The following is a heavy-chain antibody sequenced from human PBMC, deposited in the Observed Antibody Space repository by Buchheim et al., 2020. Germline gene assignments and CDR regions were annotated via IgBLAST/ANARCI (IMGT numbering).Heavy chain of an antibody. CDR3: AKDIYDLKVPAAPYYYYYYGMDV. V-gene: IGHV3-30*18. D-gene: IGHD2-2*01. Sequence: QVQLVESGGGVVQPGRSLRLSCAASGFTFSSYGMHWVRQAPGKGLEWVAVISYDGSNKYYADSVKGRFTISRDNSKNTLYLQMNSLRAEDTAVYYCAKDIYDLKVPAAPYYYYYYGMDVWGQGTT. J-gene: IGHJ6*02. CDR2: ISYDGSNK. CDR1: GFTFSSYG.